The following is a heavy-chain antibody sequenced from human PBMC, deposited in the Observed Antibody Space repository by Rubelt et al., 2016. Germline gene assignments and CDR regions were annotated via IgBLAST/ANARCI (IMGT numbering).Heavy chain of an antibody. Sequence: QLQLQESGPGLVKPSETLSLTCTVSAGSISRSTSYWGWIRQAPGKGLEWIGSIDYSGSSYYNPSLKSRVTISVDSSKNQFFLKLSSVTAADTAVYYCAREGGSGYDSGFDIWGQGTMVTVSS. CDR1: AGSISRSTSY. CDR2: IDYSGSS. D-gene: IGHD5-12*01. J-gene: IGHJ3*02. CDR3: AREGGSGYDSGFDI. V-gene: IGHV4-39*02.